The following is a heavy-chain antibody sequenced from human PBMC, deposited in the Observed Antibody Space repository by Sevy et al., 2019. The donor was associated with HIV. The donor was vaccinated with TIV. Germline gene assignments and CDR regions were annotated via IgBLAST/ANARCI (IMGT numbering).Heavy chain of an antibody. CDR3: TSGLVTADTPEYFFDY. Sequence: GGSLRLSCTTSGFTFDDYAMSWFRQAPGKGLEWVAFITRNSYEAYGGTTEYAASVKGRFIISRDDSKSIAYLQMNSLKTEDTAVYHCTSGLVTADTPEYFFDYWGQGTLVTVSS. D-gene: IGHD3-9*01. CDR1: GFTFDDYA. CDR2: ITRNSYEAYGGTT. V-gene: IGHV3-49*03. J-gene: IGHJ4*02.